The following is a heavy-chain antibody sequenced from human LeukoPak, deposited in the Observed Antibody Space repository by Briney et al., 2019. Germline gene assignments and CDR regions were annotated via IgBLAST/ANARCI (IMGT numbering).Heavy chain of an antibody. Sequence: ALTVYYVPCGRQAARRVLMPVSGMHPHRGGTNYAQKCQGRVTMNRDTSISTAYMEMSRLRPDDTAVYYCARSLVRFLEWLLPPPAAFDYWGQGTLVTVSS. V-gene: IGHV1-2*02. CDR1: ALTVYY. CDR2: MHPHRGGT. J-gene: IGHJ4*02. CDR3: ARSLVRFLEWLLPPPAAFDY. D-gene: IGHD3-3*01.